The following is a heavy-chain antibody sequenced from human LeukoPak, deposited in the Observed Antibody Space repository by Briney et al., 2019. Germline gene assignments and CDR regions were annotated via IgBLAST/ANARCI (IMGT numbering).Heavy chain of an antibody. D-gene: IGHD3-22*01. J-gene: IGHJ4*02. CDR3: AKDAPVTYYYDSSGYSHSLPDY. CDR2: INWDGGDT. CDR1: GFTFGDYA. V-gene: IGHV3-43D*03. Sequence: GGSLRLSCAASGFTFGDYAMHWVRQAPGKSLEWVSLINWDGGDTYYADSVKGRFTISRDNSKNTLYLQMNSLRAEDTAVYYCAKDAPVTYYYDSSGYSHSLPDYWGQGTLVTVSS.